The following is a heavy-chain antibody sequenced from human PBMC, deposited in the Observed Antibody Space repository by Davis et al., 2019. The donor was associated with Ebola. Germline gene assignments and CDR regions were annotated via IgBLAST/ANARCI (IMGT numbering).Heavy chain of an antibody. D-gene: IGHD2-15*01. V-gene: IGHV3-33*01. CDR3: ARGAYCSGGSCYEIYYYYGMDV. CDR2: IWYDGSNK. J-gene: IGHJ6*02. CDR1: GFTFSSYG. Sequence: PGGSLRLSCAASGFTFSSYGMHWVRQAPGKGLEWVAVIWYDGSNKYYADSVKGRFTISRDNSKNTLYLQMNSLRAEDTAVYYCARGAYCSGGSCYEIYYYYGMDVWGQGTTVTVSS.